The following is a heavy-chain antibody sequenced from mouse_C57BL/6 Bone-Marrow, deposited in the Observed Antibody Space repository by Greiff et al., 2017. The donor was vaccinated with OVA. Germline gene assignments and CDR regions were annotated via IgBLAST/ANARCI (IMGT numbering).Heavy chain of an antibody. Sequence: VQLQQSGAELVKPGASVKISCKASGYAFRSYWMNWVKQRPGKGLEWIGQIYPGDGDTKYNGKFKGKATLTADKSSSTAYMQLSSLTSEDSAVYFCARGTAQARFAYWGQGTLVTVSA. V-gene: IGHV1-80*01. J-gene: IGHJ3*01. D-gene: IGHD3-2*02. CDR3: ARGTAQARFAY. CDR1: GYAFRSYW. CDR2: IYPGDGDT.